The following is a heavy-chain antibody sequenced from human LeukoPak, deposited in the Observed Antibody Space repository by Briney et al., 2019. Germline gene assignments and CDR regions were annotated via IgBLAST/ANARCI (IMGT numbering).Heavy chain of an antibody. V-gene: IGHV3-7*01. J-gene: IGHJ5*02. CDR1: GFTFSSYW. Sequence: GGSLRLSCAASGFTFSSYWMSWVRHAPGKGLEWVANIKQDGREKYYVDSVKGRFTISRDNAKNSLYLQMNSLRAEDTAVYYCARFKSGYAAGNWFDPWGQGTLVTVSS. CDR2: IKQDGREK. D-gene: IGHD6-25*01. CDR3: ARFKSGYAAGNWFDP.